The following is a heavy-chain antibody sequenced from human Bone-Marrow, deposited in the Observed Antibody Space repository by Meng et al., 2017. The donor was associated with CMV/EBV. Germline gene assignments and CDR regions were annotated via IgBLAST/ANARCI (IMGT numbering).Heavy chain of an antibody. CDR2: INPNSGGT. V-gene: IGHV1-2*02. D-gene: IGHD2-2*01. Sequence: ASVKVSCKASGYTFTGYYMHWVRQAPGQGLEWMGWINPNSGGTNYAQKFQGRVTMTRDTSISTAYMELSRLGSDDTAVYYWARGGQYAGAFDIWGQGTMVTVSS. CDR3: ARGGQYAGAFDI. CDR1: GYTFTGYY. J-gene: IGHJ3*02.